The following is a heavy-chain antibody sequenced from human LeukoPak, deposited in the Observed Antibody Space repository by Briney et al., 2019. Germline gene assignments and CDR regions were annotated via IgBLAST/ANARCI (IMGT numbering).Heavy chain of an antibody. CDR1: GGSINSYY. V-gene: IGHV4-4*07. J-gene: IGHJ4*02. CDR2: IDASGRR. CDR3: ARLRVPANYFDY. Sequence: SETLSLTCTVSGGSINSYYWSWIRQPVGKGLEWIGRIDASGRRNYNSSLKSRVTMSLDTSKNQFSLKVTSVTAADTAVYYCARLRVPANYFDYWGQGTLVTVSS. D-gene: IGHD2-2*01.